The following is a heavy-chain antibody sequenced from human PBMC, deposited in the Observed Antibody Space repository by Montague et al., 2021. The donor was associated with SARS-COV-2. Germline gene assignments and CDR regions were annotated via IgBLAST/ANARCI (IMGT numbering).Heavy chain of an antibody. V-gene: IGHV4-4*02. D-gene: IGHD6-13*01. Sequence: SLRLSCAASGFAFSTYAMSWVRQAPGKGLEWIGEIFHSGTINYNPSLKSRVSISVDKSNNQFSLRLSSLIAADTAVYYCATLSRRTAAGTRDYFGLDVWGQGTTVVVSS. CDR2: IFHSGTI. J-gene: IGHJ6*02. CDR3: ATLSRRTAAGTRDYFGLDV. CDR1: GFAFSTYAM.